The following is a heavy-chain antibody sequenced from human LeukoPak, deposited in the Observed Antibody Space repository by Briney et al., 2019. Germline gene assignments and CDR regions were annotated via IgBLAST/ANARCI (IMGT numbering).Heavy chain of an antibody. CDR3: ARDEEEYYYDSSGYYDY. Sequence: GGSLRLSCAASGFTFNSYAMSWVRQAPGKGLEWVANIKQDGSEKYYVDSVKGRFTISRDNAKNSLYLQMNSLRAEDTAVYYCARDEEEYYYDSSGYYDYWGQGTLVTVSS. V-gene: IGHV3-7*03. J-gene: IGHJ4*02. D-gene: IGHD3-22*01. CDR1: GFTFNSYA. CDR2: IKQDGSEK.